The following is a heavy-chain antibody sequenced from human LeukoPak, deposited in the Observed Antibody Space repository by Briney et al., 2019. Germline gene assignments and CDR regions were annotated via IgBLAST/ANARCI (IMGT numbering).Heavy chain of an antibody. CDR2: INPNSGGT. J-gene: IGHJ6*02. V-gene: IGHV1-2*02. D-gene: IGHD3-10*01. CDR1: GYTFTGYY. Sequence: ASVKVSCKASGYTFTGYYMHWVRQAPGQGLEWMGWINPNSGGTNYAQKFQGRVTMTRDTPISTAYMELSRLRSDDTAVYYCARDRDVLLWFGESRDGMDVWGQGTTVTVSS. CDR3: ARDRDVLLWFGESRDGMDV.